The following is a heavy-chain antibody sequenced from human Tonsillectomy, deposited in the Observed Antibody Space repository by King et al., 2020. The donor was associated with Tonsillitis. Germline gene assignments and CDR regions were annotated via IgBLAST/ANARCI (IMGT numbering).Heavy chain of an antibody. V-gene: IGHV4-30-4*07. CDR3: VRVFMVRGVITPVWFDP. CDR1: GGSISSGGYS. J-gene: IGHJ5*02. D-gene: IGHD3-10*01. Sequence: QLQESGPGLVKPSQTLSLTCAVSGGSISSGGYSWSWIRQPPGKGLEWIGYIYYSGSTYYNPSLKSRVTISVDTSKNQFSLKLSSVTAADTAVYYCVRVFMVRGVITPVWFDPWGQGTLVTVSS. CDR2: IYYSGST.